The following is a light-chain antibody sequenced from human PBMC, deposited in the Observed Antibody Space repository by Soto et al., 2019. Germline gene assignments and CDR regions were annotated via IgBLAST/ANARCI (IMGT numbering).Light chain of an antibody. J-gene: IGKJ2*01. Sequence: DIQLTQSPSFLSASVGDRVTITCRASQGISSYLAWHQQKPGKAPKLLIYAASTLQSGVRSRFSGSGSGTEFTLTISSLQPEDFATYYCQQLNSYPHTFGQGTKLEIK. CDR3: QQLNSYPHT. CDR1: QGISSY. V-gene: IGKV1-9*01. CDR2: AAS.